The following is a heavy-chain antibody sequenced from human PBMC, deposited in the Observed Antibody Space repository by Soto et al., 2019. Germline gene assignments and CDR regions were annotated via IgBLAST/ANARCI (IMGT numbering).Heavy chain of an antibody. CDR2: IWYDGSNK. J-gene: IGHJ4*02. V-gene: IGHV3-33*01. CDR1: GFTFSSYG. CDR3: ATGDYGDHEAYFDY. D-gene: IGHD4-17*01. Sequence: QVQLVESGGGVVQPGRSLRLSCAASGFTFSSYGMHWVRQAPGKGLEWVAVIWYDGSNKYYADSVKGRFTISRDNSKNTLYLQMNSLRAEDTAVYYCATGDYGDHEAYFDYWGQGTLVTVSS.